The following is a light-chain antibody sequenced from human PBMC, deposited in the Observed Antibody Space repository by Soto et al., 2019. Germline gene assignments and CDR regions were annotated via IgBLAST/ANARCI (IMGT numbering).Light chain of an antibody. CDR2: DVS. CDR1: QSISSW. J-gene: IGKJ4*01. Sequence: DIQMTQSPSTLSASVGDRVTITCRASQSISSWLAWYQQKPGKAPQLLIYDVSNLESGVPSRFSGSGSGTEFTLTLSSLQPDDFATYYCQQYTTYSTFGGGTKVEIK. CDR3: QQYTTYST. V-gene: IGKV1-5*01.